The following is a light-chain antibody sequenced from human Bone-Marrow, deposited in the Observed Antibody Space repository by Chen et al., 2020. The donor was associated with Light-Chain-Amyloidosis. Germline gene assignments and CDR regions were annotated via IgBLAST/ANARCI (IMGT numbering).Light chain of an antibody. Sequence: AIQMTQSPSSLSASVGDRVTITCRASEDIRNELGWYQQKPGKAPKLLIYGASNLQGGVPSRFSGSGYGTDFTLTIISLQPEDFATYFCLQDNDYPRTFGQVTRVEVK. J-gene: IGKJ1*01. CDR1: EDIRNE. V-gene: IGKV1-6*01. CDR2: GAS. CDR3: LQDNDYPRT.